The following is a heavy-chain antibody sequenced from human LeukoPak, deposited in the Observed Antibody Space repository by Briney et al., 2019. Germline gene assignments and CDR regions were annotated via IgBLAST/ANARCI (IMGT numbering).Heavy chain of an antibody. D-gene: IGHD1-26*01. V-gene: IGHV4-39*01. CDR2: IYYIGST. J-gene: IGHJ3*02. CDR1: GGSISSSSYY. CDR3: ARTREEGAVEPNDAFDI. Sequence: SETLSLICTVSGGSISSSSYYWGWIRHPPRKGLEWIVSIYYIGSTFYNPSLNRRLTISVDTSKNQFSLKMSSVTAAETAVYYCARTREEGAVEPNDAFDIWGQGTMVTVSS.